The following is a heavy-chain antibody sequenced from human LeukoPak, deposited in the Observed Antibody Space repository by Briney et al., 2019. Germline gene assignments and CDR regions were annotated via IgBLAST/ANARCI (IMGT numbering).Heavy chain of an antibody. Sequence: SETLSLTCAVYGGSFSGYYWSWIRQPPGKGLEWIGEINHSGSTNYNPSLKSRVTISVDTSKNQFSLKLSSVTAADTAVYYCARVKGGYSYGSYDYYYYMDVWGKGTTVTVSS. D-gene: IGHD5-18*01. J-gene: IGHJ6*03. CDR1: GGSFSGYY. V-gene: IGHV4-34*01. CDR2: INHSGST. CDR3: ARVKGGYSYGSYDYYYYMDV.